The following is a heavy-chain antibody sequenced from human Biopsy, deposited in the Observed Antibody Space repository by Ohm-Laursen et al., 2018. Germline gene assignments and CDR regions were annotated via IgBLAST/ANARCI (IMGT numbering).Heavy chain of an antibody. CDR2: MIPSSGKT. V-gene: IGHV1-8*01. CDR3: ARGYSRRVSIFEASIYWFDT. J-gene: IGHJ5*02. Sequence: ASVKVSCTASGYSFSTYDANWVRQARGQGLEWMGWMIPSSGKTGYAQRFQGRVTLTMNTSISTAYMELSGLRSEDTAVYFCARGYSRRVSIFEASIYWFDTWGQGTLVTVSS. D-gene: IGHD6-6*01. CDR1: GYSFSTYD.